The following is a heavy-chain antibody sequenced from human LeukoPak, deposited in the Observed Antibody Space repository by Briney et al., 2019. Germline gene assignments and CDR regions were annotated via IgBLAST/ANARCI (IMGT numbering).Heavy chain of an antibody. V-gene: IGHV3-21*01. CDR3: ARDSGGVFIAAAAPFDY. CDR2: ISSSSSYI. CDR1: GFTFSSYS. J-gene: IGHJ4*02. D-gene: IGHD6-13*01. Sequence: GGSLRLSCAAPGFTFSSYSMNWVRQAPGKGLEWVSSISSSSSYIYYADSVKGRFTISRDNAKNSLYLQMNSLRAEDTAVYYCARDSGGVFIAAAAPFDYWGQGTLVTVSS.